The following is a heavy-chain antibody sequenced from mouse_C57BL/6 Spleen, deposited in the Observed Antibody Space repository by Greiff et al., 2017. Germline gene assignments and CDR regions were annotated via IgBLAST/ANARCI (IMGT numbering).Heavy chain of an antibody. V-gene: IGHV1-81*01. CDR2: IYPRSGNT. Sequence: QVQLQQSGAELARPGASVKLSCKASGYTFTSYGISWVKQRTGQGLEWIGEIYPRSGNTYYNEKFKGKATLTADKSSSTAYMELRSLTSEDSAVYFCARSYSNYEGYAMDYGGQGTSVTVSS. CDR3: ARSYSNYEGYAMDY. D-gene: IGHD2-5*01. J-gene: IGHJ4*01. CDR1: GYTFTSYG.